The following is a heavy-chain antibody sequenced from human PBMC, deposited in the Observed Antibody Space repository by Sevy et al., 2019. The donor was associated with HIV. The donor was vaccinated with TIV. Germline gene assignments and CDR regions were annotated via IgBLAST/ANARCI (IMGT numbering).Heavy chain of an antibody. CDR2: IYNVGDT. J-gene: IGHJ5*02. Sequence: SETLSLTCTVSGGSISGYYWSWIRQSPGKGLEWIGYIYNVGDTRYNPSLKSRVTISMATSKNQFSLHLNSVTAADTAVYHCARRVPALAGYWFDPWGQGTLVTVSS. CDR3: ARRVPALAGYWFDP. V-gene: IGHV4-59*01. CDR1: GGSISGYY.